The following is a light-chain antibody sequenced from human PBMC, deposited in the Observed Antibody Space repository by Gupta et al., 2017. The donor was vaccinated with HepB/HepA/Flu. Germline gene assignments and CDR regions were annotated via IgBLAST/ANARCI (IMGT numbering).Light chain of an antibody. V-gene: IGKV1-39*01. CDR2: AAS. CDR3: QHSDHKPSQA. J-gene: IGKJ4*01. Sequence: DIQMTQAPSSLSASVGDRVTITCRASQSISIYLNWYQQRPGKAPKLLIYAASSWQIAVPSRFSGSGYGTDFTLTISSRQPEDFATYYCQHSDHKPSQAFGGGTRVEIK. CDR1: QSISIY.